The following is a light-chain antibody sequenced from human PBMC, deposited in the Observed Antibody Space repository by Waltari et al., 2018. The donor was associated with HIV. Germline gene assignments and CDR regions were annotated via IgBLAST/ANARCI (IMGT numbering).Light chain of an antibody. J-gene: IGLJ3*02. Sequence: QSALTQPASVSGSPGQSITISCPGTNSDIGGYNYVSWYQQHPARAPKLLIYEVTHRPSGISYRFSGSKSGNTASMTISGLQAEDEADYYCSSYTTTSTILFGGGTKVTVL. CDR3: SSYTTTSTIL. CDR1: NSDIGGYNY. CDR2: EVT. V-gene: IGLV2-14*01.